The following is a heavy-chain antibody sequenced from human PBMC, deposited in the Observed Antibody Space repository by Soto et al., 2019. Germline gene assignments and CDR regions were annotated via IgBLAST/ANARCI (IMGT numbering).Heavy chain of an antibody. J-gene: IGHJ4*02. V-gene: IGHV3-33*01. D-gene: IGHD6-13*01. CDR2: IWYDGSNR. CDR1: GFTFSSYG. CDR3: ARVRGGSGIAAASIAY. Sequence: QVQLVESGGGVVQPGRSLRLSCAASGFTFSSYGMHWVRQAPGKGLEWVAVIWYDGSNRYYADSVKGRFTISRDNSKNTLYLQMNSLGAEDTAVYYCARVRGGSGIAAASIAYWGQGTLVTVSS.